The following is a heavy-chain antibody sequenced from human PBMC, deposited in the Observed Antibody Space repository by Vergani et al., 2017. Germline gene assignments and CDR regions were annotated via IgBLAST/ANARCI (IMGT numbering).Heavy chain of an antibody. D-gene: IGHD2-2*01. CDR2: ISAYNGNT. V-gene: IGHV1-18*04. Sequence: QVQLVQSGAEVKKPGASVKVSCKASGYTFTSSGISWVRQAPGQGLEWMGWISAYNGNTNYAQKLQGRVTMTTEKSTSTAYMELRSLRSDDTAVYYCARDPDIVVVPAAPYYYYYCGMDVWGQGTTVTVSS. CDR3: ARDPDIVVVPAAPYYYYYCGMDV. CDR1: GYTFTSSG. J-gene: IGHJ6*02.